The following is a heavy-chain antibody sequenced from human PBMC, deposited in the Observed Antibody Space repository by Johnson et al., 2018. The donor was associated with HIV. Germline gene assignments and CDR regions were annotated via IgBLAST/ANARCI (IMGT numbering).Heavy chain of an antibody. CDR3: ASVLGRGYSGYDKNYDAFDI. D-gene: IGHD5-12*01. CDR1: GFTFSSYG. V-gene: IGHV3-30*03. Sequence: QVQLVESGGGVVQPGRSLRLSCAASGFTFSSYGMHWVRQAPGKGLEWVAVISYDGSNKYYVDSVKGRFTISRDNAKNSLYLQMNSLRAEDTALYYCASVLGRGYSGYDKNYDAFDIWGQGTMVTVSS. J-gene: IGHJ3*02. CDR2: ISYDGSNK.